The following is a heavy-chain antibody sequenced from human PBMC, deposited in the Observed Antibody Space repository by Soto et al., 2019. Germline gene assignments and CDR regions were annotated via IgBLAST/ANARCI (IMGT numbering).Heavy chain of an antibody. CDR2: ISYDGSNK. V-gene: IGHV3-30*18. CDR1: GFTFSRYG. D-gene: IGHD6-6*01. J-gene: IGHJ4*02. CDR3: AKTPGSSSGDY. Sequence: QVQLVESGGGVVQPGRSLRLSCAASGFTFSRYGMHWVRQAPGKGLEWVAVISYDGSNKYYADSVKGRFTISRDNSKNTLYLQMNSLRAEDTAVYYCAKTPGSSSGDYWGQGTLVTVSS.